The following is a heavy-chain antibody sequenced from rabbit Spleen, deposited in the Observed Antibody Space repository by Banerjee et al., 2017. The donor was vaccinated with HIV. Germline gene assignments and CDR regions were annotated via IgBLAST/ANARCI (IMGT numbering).Heavy chain of an antibody. V-gene: IGHV1S40*01. Sequence: QSLEESGGDLVKPGASLTLTCTASGFDLSDYYYMYWVRQAPGKGLEWISCITGSSSGFVYSATWAKGRFTCSKTSSTTVTLQMTSLTVADTATYFCARDTGSSFSSYGMDLWGPGTLVTVS. CDR3: ARDTGSSFSSYGMDL. D-gene: IGHD8-1*01. CDR1: GFDLSDYYY. CDR2: ITGSSSGFV. J-gene: IGHJ6*01.